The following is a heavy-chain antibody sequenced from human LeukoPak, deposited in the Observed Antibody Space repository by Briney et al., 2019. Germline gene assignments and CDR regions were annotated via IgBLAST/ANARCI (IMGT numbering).Heavy chain of an antibody. Sequence: SETLSLTCTVSGGSISSYYWSWIRQPAGKGLEWIGHVYTRGSTNYNPSLKSRVTMSVDTSKNQFSLKLSSVTAADTAVYYCARDRVHHYDSSGYYYEAPQYYFDYWGQGTLVTVSS. J-gene: IGHJ4*02. CDR2: VYTRGST. CDR1: GGSISSYY. D-gene: IGHD3-22*01. V-gene: IGHV4-4*07. CDR3: ARDRVHHYDSSGYYYEAPQYYFDY.